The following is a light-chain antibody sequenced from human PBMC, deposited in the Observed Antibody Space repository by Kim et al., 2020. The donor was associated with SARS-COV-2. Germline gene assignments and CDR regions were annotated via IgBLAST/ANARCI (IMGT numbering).Light chain of an antibody. CDR1: QGIYTY. CDR2: TAS. J-gene: IGKJ5*01. CDR3: QQRKGYPIT. Sequence: DIQLTQSPSFLSVSVGDRVTITCRASQGIYTYVAWYQQKPGKDPKLLIHTASILHSGVPSRFSGSGFGTEFTLTISSLQPGDVATYYCQQRKGYPITFGQGTRLEIK. V-gene: IGKV1-9*01.